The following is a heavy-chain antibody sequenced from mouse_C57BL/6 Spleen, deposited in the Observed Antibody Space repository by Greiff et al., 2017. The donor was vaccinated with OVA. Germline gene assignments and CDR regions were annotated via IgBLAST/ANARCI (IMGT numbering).Heavy chain of an antibody. Sequence: VQLQQPGAELVKPGASVKLSCKASGYTFTSYWMQWVKQRPGQGLEWIGEIDPSDSYTNYNQKFKGKATLTVDTSSSTAYMQLSSLTSEDTAVYDYAKCYDSSSYYAKDYWGQGTSVTVSS. J-gene: IGHJ4*01. CDR2: IDPSDSYT. CDR3: AKCYDSSSYYAKDY. D-gene: IGHD1-1*01. V-gene: IGHV1-50*01. CDR1: GYTFTSYW.